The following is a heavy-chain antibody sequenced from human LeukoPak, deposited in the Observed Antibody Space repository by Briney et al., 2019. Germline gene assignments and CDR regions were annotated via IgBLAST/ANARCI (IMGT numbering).Heavy chain of an antibody. J-gene: IGHJ4*02. CDR1: GYTFTSYC. V-gene: IGHV1-46*01. Sequence: ASVKVSCKASGYTFTSYCMHWVRQAPGQGLEWMGIINPSGGSTSYAQKFQGRVTMTRDTSTSTVYMELSSLRSEDTAVYYCARRSYSSSWYPPSIDYWGQGTLVTVSS. CDR3: ARRSYSSSWYPPSIDY. D-gene: IGHD6-13*01. CDR2: INPSGGST.